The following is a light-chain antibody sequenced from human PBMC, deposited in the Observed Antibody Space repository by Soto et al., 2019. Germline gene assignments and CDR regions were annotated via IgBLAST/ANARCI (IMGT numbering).Light chain of an antibody. CDR2: DAS. CDR1: QSISSW. J-gene: IGKJ1*01. CDR3: QQYNSWT. Sequence: DIQMTQSPSTLSASVGDRVTITCRASQSISSWLAWYQQKPGKAPKLLIYDASSLESGVPSRFSGSGSGTEFTLTTSSLQPDDFATDYGQQYNSWTFGQGTKVEIK. V-gene: IGKV1-5*01.